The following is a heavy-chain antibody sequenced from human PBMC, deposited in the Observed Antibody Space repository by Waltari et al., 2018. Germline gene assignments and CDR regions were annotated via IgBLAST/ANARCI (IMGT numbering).Heavy chain of an antibody. J-gene: IGHJ4*02. V-gene: IGHV3-7*01. Sequence: EVQLVESGGGLVQPGGSLRLSCAASGFTFSSYWMSWVRQAPGKGREWVANIKQDVSEKYYLDSVKGRFTISRDNAKNSLYLQMNSLRAEDTAVYYCARGSTQKGGWYGGWGQGTLVTVSS. D-gene: IGHD6-19*01. CDR3: ARGSTQKGGWYGG. CDR2: IKQDVSEK. CDR1: GFTFSSYW.